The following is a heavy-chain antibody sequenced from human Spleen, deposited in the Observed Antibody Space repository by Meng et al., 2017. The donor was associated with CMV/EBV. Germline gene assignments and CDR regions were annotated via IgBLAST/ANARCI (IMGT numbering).Heavy chain of an antibody. V-gene: IGHV4-4*02. Sequence: SSNVWKGVRQVPGKGLEWMGEIYHSGSTNDNPSLKSRVNISVDKFKNQFSMKLGSVTAADTAVYYCARIERRRILKYCGSDCSTTDYWGQGTLVTVSS. CDR1: SSNV. D-gene: IGHD2-21*02. J-gene: IGHJ4*02. CDR3: ARIERRRILKYCGSDCSTTDY. CDR2: IYHSGST.